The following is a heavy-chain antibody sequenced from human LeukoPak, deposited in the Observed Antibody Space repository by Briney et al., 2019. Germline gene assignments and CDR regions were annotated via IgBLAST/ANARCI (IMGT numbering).Heavy chain of an antibody. D-gene: IGHD5-18*01. Sequence: ASVKVSCKASGGTFSSYAISWVRQAPGQGLEWGGGIIPIFGTANYAQKFQGRVTITADESTSTAYMELSSLRSEDTAVYYCARDSHRIYSYGLFDYWGQGTLVTVSS. V-gene: IGHV1-69*13. CDR3: ARDSHRIYSYGLFDY. CDR2: IIPIFGTA. CDR1: GGTFSSYA. J-gene: IGHJ4*02.